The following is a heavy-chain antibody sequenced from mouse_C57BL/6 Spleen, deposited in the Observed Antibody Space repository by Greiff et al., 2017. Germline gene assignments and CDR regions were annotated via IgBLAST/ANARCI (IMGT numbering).Heavy chain of an antibody. V-gene: IGHV1-26*01. Sequence: EVQLQQSGPELVKPGASVKISCKASGYTFTDYYMNWVKQSPGKSLEWIGDINPNNGGTSYNQKFKGKATLTVDKSSSTAYMELRSLTSEDSAVYYCARYPITTVVAGDAMDYWGQGTSVTVSS. CDR1: GYTFTDYY. CDR2: INPNNGGT. CDR3: ARYPITTVVAGDAMDY. D-gene: IGHD1-1*01. J-gene: IGHJ4*01.